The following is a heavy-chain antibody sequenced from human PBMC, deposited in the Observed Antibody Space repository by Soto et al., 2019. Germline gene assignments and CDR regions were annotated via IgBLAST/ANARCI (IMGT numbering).Heavy chain of an antibody. CDR1: GGSFSGYY. CDR2: INHSGST. CDR3: ARGRGSYYDSRPQNWFDP. V-gene: IGHV4-34*01. D-gene: IGHD3-22*01. J-gene: IGHJ5*02. Sequence: SETLSLTCAFYGGSFSGYYWSLIRQPPGKGLEWIGEINHSGSTNYNPSLKSRVTISVDTSKNQFSLKLSSVTAADTAVYYCARGRGSYYDSRPQNWFDPWGQGTLVTVSS.